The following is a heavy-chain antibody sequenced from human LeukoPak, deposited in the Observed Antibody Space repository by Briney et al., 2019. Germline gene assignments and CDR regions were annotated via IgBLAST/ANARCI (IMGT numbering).Heavy chain of an antibody. CDR1: GFTFSSYG. CDR3: AKDGCSSTRPTLECRYYFDY. J-gene: IGHJ4*02. Sequence: GGSLRLSCAASGFTFSSYGMHCVRQAPGKGLEWVAFIRYDGSNKYYADSVKGRFTISRDNSKNTLYLQMDSLRAEDTAVYYCAKDGCSSTRPTLECRYYFDYWGQGTLVTVSS. V-gene: IGHV3-30*02. CDR2: IRYDGSNK. D-gene: IGHD2-2*01.